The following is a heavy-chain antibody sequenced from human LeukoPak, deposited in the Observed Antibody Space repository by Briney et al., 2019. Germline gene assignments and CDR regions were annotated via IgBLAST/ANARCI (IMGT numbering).Heavy chain of an antibody. CDR3: AKGGPEPQGLLWFGELVN. J-gene: IGHJ4*02. D-gene: IGHD3-10*01. CDR1: GFTFDDYT. V-gene: IGHV3-43*01. Sequence: SGGSLRLSCAASGFTFDDYTMHWVRQAPGKGLEWVSLISWDGGSTYYADSVKGRFTISRDNSKNSLYLQMNSLRTEDTALYYCAKGGPEPQGLLWFGELVNWGQGTLVTVSS. CDR2: ISWDGGST.